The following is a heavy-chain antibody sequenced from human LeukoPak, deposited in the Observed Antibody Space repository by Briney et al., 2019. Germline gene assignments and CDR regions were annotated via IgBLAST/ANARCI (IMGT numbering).Heavy chain of an antibody. J-gene: IGHJ4*02. V-gene: IGHV4-34*01. Sequence: SETLSLTCAVYGGSFSGYYWSWIRQPPGKGLEWIGEINHSGSTNYNPSLKSRVTISVDTSKNQFSLKLSSVTAADTAVYYCARPGYSSGWFGQSDYWGQGTLVTVSS. CDR1: GGSFSGYY. CDR2: INHSGST. D-gene: IGHD6-19*01. CDR3: ARPGYSSGWFGQSDY.